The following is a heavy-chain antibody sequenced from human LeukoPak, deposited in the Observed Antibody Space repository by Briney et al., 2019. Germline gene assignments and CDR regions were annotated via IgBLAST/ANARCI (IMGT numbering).Heavy chain of an antibody. V-gene: IGHV1-2*02. CDR1: GYTFTGYY. J-gene: IGHJ4*02. Sequence: ASVKVSCKASGYTFTGYYMHWVRQAPGQGLEWMGWINPNSGGTNYAQKFQGRVTMTRDTSISTAYMELRRLRSDDTAVYYCARAWSATMIVENYWGQGTLVTVSS. CDR2: INPNSGGT. D-gene: IGHD3-22*01. CDR3: ARAWSATMIVENY.